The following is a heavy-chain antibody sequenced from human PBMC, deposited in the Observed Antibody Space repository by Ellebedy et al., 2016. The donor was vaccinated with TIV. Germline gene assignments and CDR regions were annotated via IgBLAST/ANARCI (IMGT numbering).Heavy chain of an antibody. D-gene: IGHD4-17*01. J-gene: IGHJ3*02. CDR3: ARDGGYGAKTPYAHDI. Sequence: ASVKVSCKASGYTFTSYYMQWVRQAPGQGLEWMGIINPSGGSTSYAQKFQGRVTMTRDTSTSTVYMELSSLKSEDTAVYYCARDGGYGAKTPYAHDIWGQGTMVTVSS. CDR2: INPSGGST. V-gene: IGHV1-46*01. CDR1: GYTFTSYY.